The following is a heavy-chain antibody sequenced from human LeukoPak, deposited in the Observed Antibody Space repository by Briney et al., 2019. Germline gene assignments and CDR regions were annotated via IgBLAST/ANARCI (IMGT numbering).Heavy chain of an antibody. V-gene: IGHV4-38-2*02. Sequence: SETLSLTCTGSNYSITSGYYWGWIRQPPGKGLEWIGSIYHSGTTYYNPSLKSRVTISVDTSKNQFSLNLSSVTAADTAVYYCARVSRGYDILYWGQGTLVTVSS. CDR2: IYHSGTT. CDR1: NYSITSGYY. D-gene: IGHD3-9*01. J-gene: IGHJ4*02. CDR3: ARVSRGYDILY.